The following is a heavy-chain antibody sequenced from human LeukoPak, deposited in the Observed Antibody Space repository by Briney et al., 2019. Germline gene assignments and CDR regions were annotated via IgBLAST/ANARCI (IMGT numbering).Heavy chain of an antibody. D-gene: IGHD3-16*01. CDR2: ISSSSSYI. V-gene: IGHV3-21*01. CDR1: GFTFSSYR. J-gene: IGHJ6*03. Sequence: NPGGSLRLSCAASGFTFSSYRMNWVRQAPGKGLEWVSSISSSSSYINYAESMKGRFTISRDNAKNSLYLQMNSLRAEDTAMYYCVREGVDRRGVYYYYMDVWGKGTTVTISS. CDR3: VREGVDRRGVYYYYMDV.